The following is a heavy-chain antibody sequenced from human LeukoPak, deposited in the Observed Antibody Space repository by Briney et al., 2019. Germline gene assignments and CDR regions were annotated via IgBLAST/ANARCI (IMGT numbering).Heavy chain of an antibody. CDR3: ARGSSGSYFWYFDL. D-gene: IGHD6-19*01. Sequence: GGSLRLSCAASGFTFSSYSMNWVRQAPGKGLEWVSFISSSSTYIYYADSVKGRFTISRDNAKNSLYLQMNSLRAGDTAVYYCARGSSGSYFWYFDLWGRGTLVTVSS. CDR1: GFTFSSYS. V-gene: IGHV3-21*01. CDR2: ISSSSTYI. J-gene: IGHJ2*01.